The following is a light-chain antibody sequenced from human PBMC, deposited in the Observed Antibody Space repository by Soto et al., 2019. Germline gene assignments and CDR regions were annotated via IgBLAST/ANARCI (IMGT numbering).Light chain of an antibody. J-gene: IGLJ3*02. CDR2: EVS. Sequence: QSVLTQPASVSGSPGQSITISCTGTSSDVGGYNYVSWYQQHPGKAPKLMIYEVSNRPSGVSNRFSGSKSGNTASLTISGLQAEDGADYYCSSNTRSSTQVFGGGTRLPVL. V-gene: IGLV2-14*01. CDR1: SSDVGGYNY. CDR3: SSNTRSSTQV.